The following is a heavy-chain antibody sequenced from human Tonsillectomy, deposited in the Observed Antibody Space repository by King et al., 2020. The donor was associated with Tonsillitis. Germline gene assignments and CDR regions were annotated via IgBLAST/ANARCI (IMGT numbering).Heavy chain of an antibody. CDR3: AKGLHDFGWGSYRYEDYYHGMDV. CDR2: ISYDGSNK. Sequence: HVQLVESGGGVVQPGRSLRLSCEASGFTFSSYGMHWVRQAPGKGLEWVAVISYDGSNKYYADSVKGRFTISRDNSKNTLYLQMNSLRAEDTAVYYCAKGLHDFGWGSYRYEDYYHGMDVWGQGTTVTVSS. D-gene: IGHD3-16*02. V-gene: IGHV3-30*18. CDR1: GFTFSSYG. J-gene: IGHJ6*02.